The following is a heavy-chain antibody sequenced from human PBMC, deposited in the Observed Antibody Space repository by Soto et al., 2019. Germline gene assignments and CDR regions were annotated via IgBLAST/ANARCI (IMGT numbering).Heavy chain of an antibody. D-gene: IGHD3-22*01. CDR2: ISGSGGST. Sequence: GGSLRLSCAASGFTFSSYAMSWVRQAPGKGLEWVSAISGSGGSTYYADSVKGRFTISRDNSKNTLYLQMNSLRAEGTAVYYCAKMGPYCYDSSGYYFDYWGQGTLVTVSS. CDR3: AKMGPYCYDSSGYYFDY. J-gene: IGHJ4*02. CDR1: GFTFSSYA. V-gene: IGHV3-23*01.